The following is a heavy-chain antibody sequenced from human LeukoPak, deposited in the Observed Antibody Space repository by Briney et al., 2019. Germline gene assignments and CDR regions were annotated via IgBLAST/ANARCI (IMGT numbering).Heavy chain of an antibody. CDR2: IKSKTEGGTI. Sequence: GGSLRLSCAASGFTVSNGWMSWVRQAPGKGLEWVGRIKSKTEGGTIDYAAPVKGRFTISRDDSKNTLYLQMNSLKIEDTAVYYCTTMRGYYGMDVWAQGTTVTVSS. CDR1: GFTVSNGW. CDR3: TTMRGYYGMDV. D-gene: IGHD3-3*01. J-gene: IGHJ6*02. V-gene: IGHV3-15*01.